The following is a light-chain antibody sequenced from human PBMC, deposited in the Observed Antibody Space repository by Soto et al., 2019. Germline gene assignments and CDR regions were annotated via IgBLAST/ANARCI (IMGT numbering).Light chain of an antibody. CDR3: QQYNIFTWT. J-gene: IGKJ1*01. Sequence: DIQMTQSPSTVSASVGDRVTITCRASQSISSWLAWYQQKPGKAPKLLIYKASGLESGVPSRLSGSGSGTEFTLTISSLQPNDSATYYCQQYNIFTWTFGQGTKVEIK. V-gene: IGKV1-5*03. CDR1: QSISSW. CDR2: KAS.